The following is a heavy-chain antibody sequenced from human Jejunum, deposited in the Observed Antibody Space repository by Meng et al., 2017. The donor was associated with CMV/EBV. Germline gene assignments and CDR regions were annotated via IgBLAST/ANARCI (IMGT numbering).Heavy chain of an antibody. J-gene: IGHJ5*02. Sequence: QVQLQESGPRLVKPSQTLALTCTVSGGSISSHTYYWSWFRQPAGRRLERIGHIHISGTTNYNPSLQSRVTISVDTSKNQFSLNLSSVTAADTALYYCTRGTTGVAVPGSLGWFDPWGQGTLVTVSS. CDR3: TRGTTGVAVPGSLGWFDP. CDR2: IHISGTT. V-gene: IGHV4-61*02. D-gene: IGHD6-19*01. CDR1: GGSISSHTYY.